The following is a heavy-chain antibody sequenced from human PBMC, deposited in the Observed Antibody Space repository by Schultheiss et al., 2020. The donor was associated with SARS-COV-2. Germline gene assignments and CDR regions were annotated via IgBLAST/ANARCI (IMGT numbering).Heavy chain of an antibody. Sequence: GESLKISCAASGFTFSSYAMHWVRQAPGKGLEWVGRIKSKTDGGTTDYAAPVKGRFTISRDDSKNTLYLQMDSLKSEDTAVYYCSRWRGPWGQGTLVTVSS. D-gene: IGHD2-15*01. J-gene: IGHJ5*02. CDR1: GFTFSSYA. CDR2: IKSKTDGGTT. CDR3: SRWRGP. V-gene: IGHV3-15*01.